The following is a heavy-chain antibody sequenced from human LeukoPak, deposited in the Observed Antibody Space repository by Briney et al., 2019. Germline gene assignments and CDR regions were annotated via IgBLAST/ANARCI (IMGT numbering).Heavy chain of an antibody. V-gene: IGHV4-4*07. CDR3: ARDQYYYDSSGYLFDY. CDR1: GGSISSYY. CDR2: IYTSGSS. D-gene: IGHD3-22*01. Sequence: SETLSLTCTVSGGSISSYYRSWIRQPAGKGLEWIGRIYTSGSSNYNPSLKSRVTMSVDTSKNQFSLKLSSVTAADTAVYYCARDQYYYDSSGYLFDYWGQGTLVTVSS. J-gene: IGHJ4*02.